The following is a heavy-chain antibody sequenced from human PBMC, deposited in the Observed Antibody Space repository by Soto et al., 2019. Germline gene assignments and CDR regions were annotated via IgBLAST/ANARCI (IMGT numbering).Heavy chain of an antibody. Sequence: QVQLVQSGAEVKKPGASVKVSCKASGYTFTSYDINWVRQATGQGLEWMGWMNPNSGNTGYAQKFQGRVTMTRNTSISTAYTELSSLRSEDTAVYYCARAHYYASSGYYPNFDYWGQGALVTVSS. V-gene: IGHV1-8*01. CDR2: MNPNSGNT. CDR1: GYTFTSYD. J-gene: IGHJ4*02. CDR3: ARAHYYASSGYYPNFDY. D-gene: IGHD3-22*01.